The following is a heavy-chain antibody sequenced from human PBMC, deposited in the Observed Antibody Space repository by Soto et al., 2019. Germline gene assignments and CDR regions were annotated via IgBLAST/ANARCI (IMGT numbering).Heavy chain of an antibody. D-gene: IGHD2-15*01. J-gene: IGHJ5*02. CDR1: GDSVSSNSAA. CDR2: TYYRSKWYN. Sequence: SQTRSLTCXISGDSVSSNSAAWNWIRQSPSRGLEWLGRTYYRSKWYNDYAVSVKSRITINPDTSKNQFSLQLNSVTPEDTAVYYCARDIVVVTRTGGFDPWGQGTLVTVS. V-gene: IGHV6-1*01. CDR3: ARDIVVVTRTGGFDP.